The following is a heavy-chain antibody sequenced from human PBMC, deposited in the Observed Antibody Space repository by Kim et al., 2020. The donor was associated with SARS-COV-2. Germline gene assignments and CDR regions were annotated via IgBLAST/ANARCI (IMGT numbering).Heavy chain of an antibody. V-gene: IGHV3-30*03. CDR3: ATGSWELPLELAFAV. CDR1: GFTFSNYG. Sequence: GGSLRLSCAASGFTFSNYGMHWVRQAPGKGLEWVAVILKDGTNKYYADSVKGRFTISRDKSKDTLYLQMNSLRAADTALFYCATGSWELPLELAFAVWG. J-gene: IGHJ3*01. CDR2: ILKDGTNK. D-gene: IGHD1-26*01.